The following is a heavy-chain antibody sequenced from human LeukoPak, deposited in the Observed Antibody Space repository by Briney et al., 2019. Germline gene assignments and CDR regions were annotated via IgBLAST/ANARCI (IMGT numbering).Heavy chain of an antibody. CDR2: INPSSGGT. V-gene: IGHV1-2*02. CDR3: ARGDPVVTTTTFDY. D-gene: IGHD2-21*02. J-gene: IGHJ4*02. Sequence: GASVKVSCKASGYTFTDYYMHWVRQAPGQGLEWMGWINPSSGGTNYAQKFQGRVTMTRDTSIITAFMELSRLRSDDTAVYYCARGDPVVTTTTFDYWGQGTLVTVSS. CDR1: GYTFTDYY.